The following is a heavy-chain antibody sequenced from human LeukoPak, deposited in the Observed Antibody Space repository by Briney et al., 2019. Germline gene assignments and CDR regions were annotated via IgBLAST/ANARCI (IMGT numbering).Heavy chain of an antibody. D-gene: IGHD6-13*01. J-gene: IGHJ4*02. CDR1: GFTFSSYS. CDR2: ISSSSGTI. V-gene: IGHV3-48*01. CDR3: ARGLAAAGLYFDY. Sequence: RGGSLRLSCAGSGFTFSSYSMSWVRQAPGKGLEWLSYISSSSGTIYYADSVKGRFTISRDNSKNTLYLQMNSLRAEDTAVYYCARGLAAAGLYFDYWGQGTLVTVSS.